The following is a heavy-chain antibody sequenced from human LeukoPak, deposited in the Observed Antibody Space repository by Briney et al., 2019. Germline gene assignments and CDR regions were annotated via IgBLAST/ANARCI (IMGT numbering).Heavy chain of an antibody. J-gene: IGHJ3*02. CDR2: IDPSGGST. Sequence: ASVKVSCKASGYTFTTYYMHWVRQAPGQGLEWMGIIDPSGGSTNYAQKFQGRVTMTRDTSTSTVYMELSSLRSEDTAVYFCARVLEKYSDRSGYDAFDIWGQGTMVTVSS. CDR1: GYTFTTYY. V-gene: IGHV1-46*01. CDR3: ARVLEKYSDRSGYDAFDI. D-gene: IGHD3-22*01.